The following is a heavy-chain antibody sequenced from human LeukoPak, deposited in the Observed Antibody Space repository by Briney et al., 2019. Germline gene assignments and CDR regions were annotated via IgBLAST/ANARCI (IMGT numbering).Heavy chain of an antibody. Sequence: GGSLRLSCAASGFTFDDYGMNWVRQAPGKGLEWVSGINWNGGSTGYADSVKGRFAVSRDNAKNSLYLQMNSLRAEDTALYYCARDGQTFDAFDIWGQGTMVTVSS. J-gene: IGHJ3*02. V-gene: IGHV3-20*04. CDR3: ARDGQTFDAFDI. CDR1: GFTFDDYG. CDR2: INWNGGST.